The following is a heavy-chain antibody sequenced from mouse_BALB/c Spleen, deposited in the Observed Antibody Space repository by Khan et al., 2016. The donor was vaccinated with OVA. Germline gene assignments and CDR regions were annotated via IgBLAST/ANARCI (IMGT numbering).Heavy chain of an antibody. CDR2: ISYSGDT. V-gene: IGHV3-2*02. Sequence: QLEESGPGLVKPSQSLSLTCTVAGYSITSDYAWNWIRQFPGNKLEWMGYISYSGDTAYNPSLKSRISITRDTSKNQFFLQLNSVTTEDTATYYCASRILYYYGSNFKGYYFDYWGQGTTLTVSS. D-gene: IGHD1-1*01. CDR3: ASRILYYYGSNFKGYYFDY. J-gene: IGHJ2*01. CDR1: GYSITSDYA.